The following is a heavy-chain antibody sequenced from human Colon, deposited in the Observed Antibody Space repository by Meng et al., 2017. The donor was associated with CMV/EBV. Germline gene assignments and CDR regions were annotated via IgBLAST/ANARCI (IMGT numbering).Heavy chain of an antibody. V-gene: IGHV4-39*07. D-gene: IGHD3-3*02. Sequence: SGVSISTTNYCWGWIRQHTGKGLEWIGSICYTGITYYNPSLRSRVTISIDTSKNQFSLRLSSVTAADTAVYYCAKDGRIFGVVSFDYWGQGTLVTVSS. CDR2: ICYTGIT. CDR3: AKDGRIFGVVSFDY. J-gene: IGHJ4*02. CDR1: GVSISTTNYC.